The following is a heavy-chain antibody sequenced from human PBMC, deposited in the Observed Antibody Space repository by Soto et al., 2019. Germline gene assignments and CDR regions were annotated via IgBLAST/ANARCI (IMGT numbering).Heavy chain of an antibody. D-gene: IGHD3-10*01. CDR3: ARLYGNAFDV. J-gene: IGHJ3*01. V-gene: IGHV4-39*02. Sequence: QLQLQESGPGLVKPSETLSLTCSVSGGSITTSSYNWDWIRQPPGKGLEWIGTFYYDGSTSYDPSPKSQVTISVDTSKNHSALKGNSVTAADTAVYYCARLYGNAFDVWGRGTEVTVSS. CDR2: FYYDGST. CDR1: GGSITTSSYN.